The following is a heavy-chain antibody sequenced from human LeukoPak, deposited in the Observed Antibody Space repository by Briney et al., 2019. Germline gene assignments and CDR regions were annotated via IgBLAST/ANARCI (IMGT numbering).Heavy chain of an antibody. Sequence: GGSLRLSCAASGFTFSNAWMSWVRQAPGKGLEWVANIKQDGSEKYYVDSVKGRFTISRDNAKNSLYLQMNSLRAEDTAVYYCASSWGATTIDYWGQGTLVTVSS. J-gene: IGHJ4*02. D-gene: IGHD1-26*01. CDR3: ASSWGATTIDY. V-gene: IGHV3-7*01. CDR2: IKQDGSEK. CDR1: GFTFSNAW.